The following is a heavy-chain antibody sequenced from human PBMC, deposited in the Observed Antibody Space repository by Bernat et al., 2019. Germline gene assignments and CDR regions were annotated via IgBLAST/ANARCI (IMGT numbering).Heavy chain of an antibody. V-gene: IGHV3-30*01. J-gene: IGHJ3*02. CDR3: ARDLTIFEVIIMDDAFDI. Sequence: QVQLVESGGGVVQPGRSLRLSCAASGFTFRSYTMHWVRQAPGKGLEWVAIISYDGSKKYYAASVRGRFTISRDNSKNTLYLQMNSLRAEDTAVYYCARDLTIFEVIIMDDAFDIWGQGTMVTVSS. CDR2: ISYDGSKK. D-gene: IGHD3-3*01. CDR1: GFTFRSYT.